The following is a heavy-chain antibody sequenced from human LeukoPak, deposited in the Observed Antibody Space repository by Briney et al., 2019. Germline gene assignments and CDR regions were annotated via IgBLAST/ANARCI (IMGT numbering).Heavy chain of an antibody. V-gene: IGHV3-66*01. CDR3: ARDPSGWYYYYYGMDV. CDR2: IYSGGST. CDR1: GFTVSSNY. Sequence: QTGGSLRLSCAASGFTVSSNYMSWVRQAPGKGLEWVSVIYSGGSTYYADSVKGRFTISRDNSKNTLYLQMNSLRAEDTAVYYCARDPSGWYYYYYGMDVWGQRTTVTLSS. J-gene: IGHJ6*02. D-gene: IGHD6-19*01.